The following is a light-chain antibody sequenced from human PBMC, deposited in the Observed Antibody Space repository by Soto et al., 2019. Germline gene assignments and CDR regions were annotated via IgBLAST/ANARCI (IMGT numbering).Light chain of an antibody. J-gene: IGKJ5*01. Sequence: DIPMTQSPSSLSASVGDRVTITCRASQDISVYLAWYQQKPGKVPKLLIYSASTLQSGVPSLFSGSGSGTDFTLTISSLPPEDVATYYCQKFNTAPLTFGQGTRLEIK. CDR2: SAS. CDR3: QKFNTAPLT. CDR1: QDISVY. V-gene: IGKV1-27*01.